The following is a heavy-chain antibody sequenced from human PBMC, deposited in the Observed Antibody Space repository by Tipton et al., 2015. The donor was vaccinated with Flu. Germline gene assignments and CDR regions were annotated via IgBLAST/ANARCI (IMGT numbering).Heavy chain of an antibody. CDR1: GYSISSGYY. J-gene: IGHJ6*02. Sequence: TLSLTCAVSGYSISSGYYWGWIRQPAGKGLEWIGTVGTLSHSGRTYYNPSLKSRVTISVDTSNNQFSLRLNSVTAADTAVYFCARAESSVWAGYYYGLDVWDQGP. D-gene: IGHD6-19*01. V-gene: IGHV4-38-2*01. CDR3: ARAESSVWAGYYYGLDV. CDR2: VGTLSHSGRT.